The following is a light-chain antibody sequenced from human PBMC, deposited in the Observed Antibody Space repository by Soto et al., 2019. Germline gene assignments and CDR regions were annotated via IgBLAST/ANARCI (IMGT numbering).Light chain of an antibody. CDR2: AAS. Sequence: DIQMTQSPSSVSASVGDRVTITCRASQAISRSLAWYQQKPGEAPKLLIYAASILQSGVPSRFSGSGSGTDFTRTMTRLQPEDFASYYCQQANSFPFTFGPGTKV. CDR3: QQANSFPFT. J-gene: IGKJ3*01. CDR1: QAISRS. V-gene: IGKV1-12*01.